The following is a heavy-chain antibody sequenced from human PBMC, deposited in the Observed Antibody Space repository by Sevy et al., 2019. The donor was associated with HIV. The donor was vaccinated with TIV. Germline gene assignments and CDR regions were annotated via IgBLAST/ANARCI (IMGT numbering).Heavy chain of an antibody. CDR1: GFSFSYYG. D-gene: IGHD1-26*01. J-gene: IGHJ6*02. CDR3: ANAYSGSYSHSYLYALDV. CDR2: ISHDGINE. Sequence: VGSLRLSCTGSGFSFSYYGIHWVRQAPGKGLDWVALISHDGINEYYAGSVKGRFTISRDNSRNTVYLEMNSLRNEDTAIYFCANAYSGSYSHSYLYALDVWGQGTTLTVS. V-gene: IGHV3-30*18.